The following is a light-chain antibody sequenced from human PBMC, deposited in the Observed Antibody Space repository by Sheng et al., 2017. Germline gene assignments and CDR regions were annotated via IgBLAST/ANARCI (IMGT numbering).Light chain of an antibody. CDR1: SLPNNY. CDR2: TDT. CDR3: LAPYITTTYWL. J-gene: IGLJ2*01. Sequence: SYELTQPPSVSVPPGQTARITCSGDSLPNNYVYWYQHKTGQAPVLVMDTDTERPSGIPERFSGSTSGTTATLTISGVQADDEGDYYCLAPYITTTYWLFGGGTRLTVL. V-gene: IGLV3-25*03.